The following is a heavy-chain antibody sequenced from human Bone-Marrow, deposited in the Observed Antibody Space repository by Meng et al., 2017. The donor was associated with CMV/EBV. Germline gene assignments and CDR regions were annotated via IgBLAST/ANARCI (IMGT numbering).Heavy chain of an antibody. CDR3: AKDRAAAAGWFDP. CDR1: GFTFSSYS. J-gene: IGHJ5*02. D-gene: IGHD6-13*01. V-gene: IGHV3-23*01. Sequence: GESLKISCAASGFTFSSYSMNWVRQAPGKGLEWVSAISGSGGSTYYADSVKGRFTISRDNSKNTLYLQMNSLRAEDTAVYYCAKDRAAAAGWFDPWGQGTLVTVSS. CDR2: ISGSGGST.